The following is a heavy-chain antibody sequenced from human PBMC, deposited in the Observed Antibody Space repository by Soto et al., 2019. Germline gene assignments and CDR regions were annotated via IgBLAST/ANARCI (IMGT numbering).Heavy chain of an antibody. V-gene: IGHV1-69*02. D-gene: IGHD6-13*01. Sequence: QLMQSGAEVKKPGSSLKVSCKASGGTLTTYNINWVRQAPGQGLEWMGRIIPVLDIANYAQKFQGRVTVTADKSTSTAYLELSSLTSADTAVYYCARGIAAPEAGGNWFDPWGQGTLVTVSS. CDR2: IIPVLDIA. CDR3: ARGIAAPEAGGNWFDP. CDR1: GGTLTTYN. J-gene: IGHJ5*02.